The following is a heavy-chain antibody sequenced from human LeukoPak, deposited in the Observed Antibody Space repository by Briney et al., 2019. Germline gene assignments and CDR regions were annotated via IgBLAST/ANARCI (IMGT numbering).Heavy chain of an antibody. V-gene: IGHV1-2*02. D-gene: IGHD3-16*01. CDR1: GYTFTGYY. Sequence: ASVKVSCKGSGYTFTGYYMHWVRQAPGQGLEWMAWINPNSGATNYAQGFQGRVTVTRDTSISTAYMELSSLESDDTAMYYCVRDLMTTQTWDFDYWGQGTLVSVSS. CDR3: VRDLMTTQTWDFDY. J-gene: IGHJ4*02. CDR2: INPNSGAT.